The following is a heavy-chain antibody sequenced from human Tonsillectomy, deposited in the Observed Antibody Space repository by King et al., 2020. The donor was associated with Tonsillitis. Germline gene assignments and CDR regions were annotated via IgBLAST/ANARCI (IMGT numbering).Heavy chain of an antibody. Sequence: QLVQSGAEVKKPGASVKVSCKTSGYTFTAYGISWVRQAPGQGLEWMGWISPYNGNTNYAQKLQGRVTMTTDTSTSTAYMELRSLRSDDTAVYYCARLSIAAAAIDWFDPWGQGTLFTVSS. CDR2: ISPYNGNT. J-gene: IGHJ5*02. CDR1: GYTFTAYG. D-gene: IGHD6-13*01. CDR3: ARLSIAAAAIDWFDP. V-gene: IGHV1-18*01.